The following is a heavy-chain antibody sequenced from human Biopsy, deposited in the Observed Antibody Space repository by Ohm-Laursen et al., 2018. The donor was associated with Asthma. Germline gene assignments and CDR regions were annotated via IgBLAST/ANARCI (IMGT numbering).Heavy chain of an antibody. CDR2: THHSGYT. J-gene: IGHJ6*02. D-gene: IGHD1-26*01. Sequence: SQTLSLTCAVYGGSFSSNYWSWIRQTPGKGLEWLGDTHHSGYTNYNPALRRRLTFSVDQSKSHFSLRRPSVTAADTAVYYCARGSSSRLSQWELLVSGGKRAHSYYGMDVWGQGTTVTVSS. V-gene: IGHV4-34*01. CDR1: GGSFSSNY. CDR3: ARGSSSRLSQWELLVSGGKRAHSYYGMDV.